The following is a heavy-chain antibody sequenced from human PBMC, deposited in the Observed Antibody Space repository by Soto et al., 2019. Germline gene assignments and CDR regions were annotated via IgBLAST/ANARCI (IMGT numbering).Heavy chain of an antibody. Sequence: SETLSLTCTVSGDSMSGHYWSWFRQPPGRGLEWIGYIYYSGSTNYNPSLKSRVTISVDTSKNQFSLKLSSVTAADTAVYYCVRGSGWYFYWGQGTLVTVSS. V-gene: IGHV4-59*11. CDR2: IYYSGST. CDR1: GDSMSGHY. D-gene: IGHD6-19*01. J-gene: IGHJ4*02. CDR3: VRGSGWYFY.